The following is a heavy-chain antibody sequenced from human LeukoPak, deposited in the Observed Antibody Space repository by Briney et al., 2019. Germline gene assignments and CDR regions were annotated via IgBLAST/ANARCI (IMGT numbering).Heavy chain of an antibody. Sequence: GGSLRLSCAASGFTFGDYYMSWIRQSAGKGLGWISYISRSGDTIYYGDSMRGRFTISRDNAKNSLYLQMNSLRAEDTAVYYCARDHPSRNDGWPLFDYWGQGALVTVSS. CDR2: ISRSGDTI. D-gene: IGHD1-1*01. J-gene: IGHJ4*02. V-gene: IGHV3-11*01. CDR1: GFTFGDYY. CDR3: ARDHPSRNDGWPLFDY.